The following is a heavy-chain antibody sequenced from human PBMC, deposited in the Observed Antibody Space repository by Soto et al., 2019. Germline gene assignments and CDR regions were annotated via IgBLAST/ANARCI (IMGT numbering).Heavy chain of an antibody. J-gene: IGHJ6*02. CDR2: IIPIFGTA. D-gene: IGHD6-6*01. CDR3: ARDRGGRWGSSSSVGMDV. Sequence: QVQLVQSGAEVKKPGSSVKVSCKASGGTFSSYAISWVRQAPGQGLEWMGGIIPIFGTANYAQKFQGRVTITADESTSTAYMELGSLRSEDTAVYYCARDRGGRWGSSSSVGMDVWGQGTTVTVSS. CDR1: GGTFSSYA. V-gene: IGHV1-69*01.